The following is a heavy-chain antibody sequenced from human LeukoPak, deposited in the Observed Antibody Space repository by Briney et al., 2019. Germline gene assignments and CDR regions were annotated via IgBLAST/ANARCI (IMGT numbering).Heavy chain of an antibody. V-gene: IGHV4-39*02. Sequence: SETLSLTCTLSGGSISSSRYYWGWIRQPPGKGLEWIGSIYYSGTTYYNPSLKSRVTISVDTSKNQFSLKLSSVTAADTAVYYCARDLRGFDPWGQGTLVTVSS. CDR2: IYYSGTT. CDR1: GGSISSSRYY. D-gene: IGHD4-17*01. J-gene: IGHJ5*02. CDR3: ARDLRGFDP.